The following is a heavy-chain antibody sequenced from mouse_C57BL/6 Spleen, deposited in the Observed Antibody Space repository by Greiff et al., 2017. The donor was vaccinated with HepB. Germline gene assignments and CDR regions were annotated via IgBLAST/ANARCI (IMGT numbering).Heavy chain of an antibody. V-gene: IGHV1-81*01. CDR1: GYTFTSYG. Sequence: VKLMESGAELARPGASVKLSCKASGYTFTSYGISWVKQRTGQGLEWIGEIYPRSGNTYYNEKFKGKATLTADKSSSTAYMELRSLTSEDSAVYFCARRYGYDEGAGMDYWGQGTSVTVSS. CDR2: IYPRSGNT. CDR3: ARRYGYDEGAGMDY. D-gene: IGHD2-2*01. J-gene: IGHJ4*01.